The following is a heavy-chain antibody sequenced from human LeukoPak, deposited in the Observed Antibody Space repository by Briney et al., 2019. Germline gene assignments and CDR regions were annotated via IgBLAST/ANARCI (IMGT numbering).Heavy chain of an antibody. D-gene: IGHD6-13*01. V-gene: IGHV3-9*01. J-gene: IGHJ4*02. Sequence: GRSLRLSCAASGFTFDDYAMHWVRQAPGKGLEWVSGISWNSNSIGYADSVKGRFTISRDNAKDSLYLQMNSLRAEDTALYYCAKDSEITAAGLNFDYWGQGTLVTVSS. CDR2: ISWNSNSI. CDR1: GFTFDDYA. CDR3: AKDSEITAAGLNFDY.